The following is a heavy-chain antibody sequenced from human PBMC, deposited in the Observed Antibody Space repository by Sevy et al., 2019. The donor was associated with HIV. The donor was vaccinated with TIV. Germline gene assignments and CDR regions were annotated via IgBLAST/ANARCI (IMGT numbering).Heavy chain of an antibody. CDR1: GFTFSSYW. Sequence: GGSLRLSCAASGFTFSSYWMTWVRQAPGKGLEWVANIKQDGSDEYYVDSVKGRFTISRDNAKNSLYLQMNSLRGEDTAVYYCARSRGWSDAFDIWGPGTMVTVSS. D-gene: IGHD3-10*01. J-gene: IGHJ3*02. CDR2: IKQDGSDE. CDR3: ARSRGWSDAFDI. V-gene: IGHV3-7*01.